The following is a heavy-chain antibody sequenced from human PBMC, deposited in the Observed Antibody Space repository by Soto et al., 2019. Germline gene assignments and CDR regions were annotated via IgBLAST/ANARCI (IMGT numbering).Heavy chain of an antibody. V-gene: IGHV1-46*01. CDR1: GYTFTSYY. J-gene: IGHJ6*02. CDR3: ARDQDGYKRYYYYGMDV. Sequence: VASVKVSCKASGYTFTSYYMHWVRQAPGQGLEWMGIINPSGGSTSYAQKFQGRVTMTRDTSTSTVYMELSSLRSEDTAVYYCARDQDGYKRYYYYGMDVWGQGTTVTVSS. D-gene: IGHD5-12*01. CDR2: INPSGGST.